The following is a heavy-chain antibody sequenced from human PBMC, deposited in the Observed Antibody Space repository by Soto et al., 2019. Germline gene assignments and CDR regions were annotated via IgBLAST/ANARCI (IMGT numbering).Heavy chain of an antibody. CDR3: ARGIAAEGYYYSYMDV. V-gene: IGHV4-34*01. J-gene: IGHJ6*03. D-gene: IGHD6-13*01. CDR2: INHSGST. Sequence: SETLSPTCAVYGGSFSGYYWSWIRQPPGKGLEWIGEINHSGSTNYNPSLKSRVTISVDTSKNQFSLKLSSVTAADTAVYYCARGIAAEGYYYSYMDVWGKGTTVTVSS. CDR1: GGSFSGYY.